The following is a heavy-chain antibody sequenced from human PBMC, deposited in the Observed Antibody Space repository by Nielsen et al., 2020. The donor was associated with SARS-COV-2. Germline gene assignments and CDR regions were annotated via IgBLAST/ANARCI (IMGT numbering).Heavy chain of an antibody. J-gene: IGHJ4*02. CDR1: GYTFTVYA. CDR2: INAGNGNT. Sequence: ASVKVSCKASGYTFTVYAMHWVRQAPGQRLEWMGWINAGNGNTKSSQQFQSRVTITRDTSASTAYMELSSLRSEDTAVYYCARDRVGGYGGYLFDYWGQGTLVTVSS. V-gene: IGHV1-3*01. CDR3: ARDRVGGYGGYLFDY. D-gene: IGHD5-12*01.